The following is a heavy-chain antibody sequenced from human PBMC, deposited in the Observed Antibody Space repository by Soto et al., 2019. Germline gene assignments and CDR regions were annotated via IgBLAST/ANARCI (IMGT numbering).Heavy chain of an antibody. CDR1: GFTFSSYG. CDR2: IWYDGSNK. Sequence: PGGSLGLSCAASGFTFSSYGMHWVRQAPGKGLEWVAVIWYDGSNKYYADSVKGRFTISRDNSKNTLYLQMNSLRAEDTAVYYCARDRATVTPSDYFDYWGQGTLVTVSS. D-gene: IGHD4-17*01. CDR3: ARDRATVTPSDYFDY. V-gene: IGHV3-33*01. J-gene: IGHJ4*02.